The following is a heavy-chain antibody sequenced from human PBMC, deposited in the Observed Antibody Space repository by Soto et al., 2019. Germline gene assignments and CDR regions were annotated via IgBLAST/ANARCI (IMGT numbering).Heavy chain of an antibody. CDR3: ARDKLEGNWFDP. V-gene: IGHV4-30-2*01. Sequence: PSETLSLTCAVSGGSISSGGYSWSWIRQPPGKGLEWIGEINHSGSTNYNPSLKSRVTISVDKSKNQFSLKLSSVTAADTAVYYCARDKLEGNWFDPWGQGTLVTVS. CDR1: GGSISSGGYS. CDR2: INHSGST. J-gene: IGHJ5*02.